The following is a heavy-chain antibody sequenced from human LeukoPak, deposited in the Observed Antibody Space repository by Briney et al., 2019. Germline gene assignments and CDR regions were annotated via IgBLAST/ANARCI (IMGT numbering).Heavy chain of an antibody. Sequence: ETGGSLRLSCAASGFTFSSYAMHWVRQAPGKGLEWMTVISYDGNNKYYVDSVKGRFTISRDNSKNTMYLQMNSLRTEDTAVYYCARAALFSSSFYSGLPTHWGQGTLVTVSS. J-gene: IGHJ4*02. CDR1: GFTFSSYA. V-gene: IGHV3-30-3*01. CDR3: ARAALFSSSFYSGLPTH. D-gene: IGHD6-6*01. CDR2: ISYDGNNK.